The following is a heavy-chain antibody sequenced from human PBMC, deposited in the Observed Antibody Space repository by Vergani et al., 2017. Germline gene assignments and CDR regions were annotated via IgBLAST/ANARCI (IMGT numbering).Heavy chain of an antibody. CDR2: ISSSSGYI. Sequence: EVQLVESGGGLVKPGGSLRLSCAASGFTFSSYSMNWVRQAPGKGLEWVSSISSSSGYIYYADSVKGRFTISRDNAKNSLYLQMNSLRAEDTAVYYCARDGSSWYFDYWGQGTLVTVSS. D-gene: IGHD6-13*01. CDR1: GFTFSSYS. J-gene: IGHJ4*02. CDR3: ARDGSSWYFDY. V-gene: IGHV3-21*01.